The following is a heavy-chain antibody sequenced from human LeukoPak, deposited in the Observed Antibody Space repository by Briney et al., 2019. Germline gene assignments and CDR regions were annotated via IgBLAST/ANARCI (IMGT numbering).Heavy chain of an antibody. CDR1: GGSVSSGSYY. CDR3: ARSRSVLRFLEWLFFDY. D-gene: IGHD3-3*01. CDR2: IYYSGST. V-gene: IGHV4-61*01. J-gene: IGHJ4*02. Sequence: PSETLSLTCTVSGGSVSSGSYYWSWIRQPPGKGLEWIGYIYYSGSTNYNPSLKSRVTISVGTSKNQFSLKLSSVTAADTAVYYCARSRSVLRFLEWLFFDYWGQGTLVTVSS.